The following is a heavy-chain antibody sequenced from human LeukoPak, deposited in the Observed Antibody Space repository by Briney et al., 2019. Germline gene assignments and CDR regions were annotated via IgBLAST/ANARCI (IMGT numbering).Heavy chain of an antibody. D-gene: IGHD1-14*01. V-gene: IGHV4-61*02. CDR1: GGSISSGFYY. CDR3: ARRKDGHDY. CDR2: IYTSGST. J-gene: IGHJ4*02. Sequence: SETLSLTCTVSGGSISSGFYYWSWIRQPAGKGLEWIGRIYTSGSTYYNPSLKSRVTISLDTSKNQFSLKLSSVTAADTAVYYCARRKDGHDYWGQGTLVTVSS.